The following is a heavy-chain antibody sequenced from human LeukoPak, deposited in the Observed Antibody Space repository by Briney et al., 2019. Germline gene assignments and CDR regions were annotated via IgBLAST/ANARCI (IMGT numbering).Heavy chain of an antibody. V-gene: IGHV1-46*01. CDR3: VREEEGGIFDY. CDR1: GYTFTSYY. J-gene: IGHJ4*02. CDR2: IKPSDETT. D-gene: IGHD3-16*01. Sequence: ASVKVSCKASGYTFTSYYMHWVRQAPGQGLEWMGIIKPSDETTGYAQKFQGRVTMTRDTSTSTVYMELSSLRSEDTALYYCVREEEGGIFDYWGQGTLVTVSS.